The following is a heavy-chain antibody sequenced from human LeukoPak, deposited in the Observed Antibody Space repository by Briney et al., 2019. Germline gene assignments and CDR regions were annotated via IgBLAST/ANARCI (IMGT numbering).Heavy chain of an antibody. CDR1: GFTFSSYV. Sequence: GGSLRLSCAASGFTFSSYVMHWVREAPGGGVGWVAIISYDRSNEYYADSVKGRVTISRDNSKNTLYLQMNSLRAEDTAVYYCARSGYYGVSGYAFDIWGQGTMVTASS. D-gene: IGHD4-17*01. CDR3: ARSGYYGVSGYAFDI. J-gene: IGHJ3*02. V-gene: IGHV3-30*04. CDR2: ISYDRSNE.